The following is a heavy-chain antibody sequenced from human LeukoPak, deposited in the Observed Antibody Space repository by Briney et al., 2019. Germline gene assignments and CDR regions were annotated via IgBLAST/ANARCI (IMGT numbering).Heavy chain of an antibody. V-gene: IGHV4-4*02. CDR1: GGSITTTNW. CDR2: VDLHGAT. Sequence: SGTLSLTCVVSGGSITTTNWRSWVRQPPGKGLELVGEVDLHGATKYNASFESRVSMSIDKSKNQLSLKLTSVTAADTAVYYCTREGGAFSPFGFWGQGTLVTVSS. CDR3: TREGGAFSPFGF. D-gene: IGHD1-26*01. J-gene: IGHJ4*02.